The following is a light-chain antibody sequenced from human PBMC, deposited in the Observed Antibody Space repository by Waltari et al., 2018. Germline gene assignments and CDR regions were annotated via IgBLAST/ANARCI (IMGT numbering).Light chain of an antibody. CDR3: QQANSFPLT. V-gene: IGKV1-12*01. CDR1: QGITYW. Sequence: DIQMTQSPSFVSASVGDRVTITCRASQGITYWLAWYQQKPEKAPNLLIYAASSLQSGVPSRFVGRGSETNFTLTISSLQPEDFATYYCQQANSFPLTFGGGTKVEIK. J-gene: IGKJ4*01. CDR2: AAS.